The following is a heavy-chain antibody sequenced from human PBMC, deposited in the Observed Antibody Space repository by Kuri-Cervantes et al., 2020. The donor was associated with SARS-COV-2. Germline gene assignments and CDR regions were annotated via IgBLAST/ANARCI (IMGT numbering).Heavy chain of an antibody. Sequence: GGSLRLSCKGSGYSFTSYWIGWVRQAPGQSLEWMGWINADNGHTRSSQKFQDRVTITSDTSASTVYMELSSLRSEDTAVYFCARGHKHQWPLNDANYAMDVWGQGTTVTVSS. D-gene: IGHD6-19*01. CDR2: INADNGHT. V-gene: IGHV1-3*01. CDR3: ARGHKHQWPLNDANYAMDV. J-gene: IGHJ6*02. CDR1: GYSFTSYW.